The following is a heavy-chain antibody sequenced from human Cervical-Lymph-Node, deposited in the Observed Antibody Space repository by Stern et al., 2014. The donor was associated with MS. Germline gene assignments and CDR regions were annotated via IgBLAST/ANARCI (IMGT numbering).Heavy chain of an antibody. CDR1: GGSFNNYI. CDR3: ASADLATTFCN. Sequence: QEQLVQPGAEVKRPGSSVKVSCKASGGSFNNYIVNWVRQAPGQGLEWMGAIIPLFGTPRYSQEFQGRVTISADESTNTASMELSSLRSQDTAVYYCASADLATTFCNWGQGTLVSVSS. CDR2: IIPLFGTP. V-gene: IGHV1-69*01. J-gene: IGHJ4*02. D-gene: IGHD2/OR15-2a*01.